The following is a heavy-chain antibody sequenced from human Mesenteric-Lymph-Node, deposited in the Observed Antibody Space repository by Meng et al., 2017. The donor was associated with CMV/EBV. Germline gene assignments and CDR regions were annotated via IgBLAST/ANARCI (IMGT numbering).Heavy chain of an antibody. V-gene: IGHV3-23*01. D-gene: IGHD3-3*01. CDR3: AKDPNDFWSGYFYYFDY. CDR2: ISSSGGST. Sequence: GESLKISCAASGFTFSSYAMSWVRQAPGKGLQWVSTISSSGGSTYYADSVKGRFTISRDNSKNTLYLQMNSLRAEDTAVYYCAKDPNDFWSGYFYYFDYWGQGTLVTVSS. CDR1: GFTFSSYA. J-gene: IGHJ4*02.